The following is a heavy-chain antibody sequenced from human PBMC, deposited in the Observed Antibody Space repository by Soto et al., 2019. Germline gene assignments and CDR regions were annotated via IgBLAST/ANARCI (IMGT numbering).Heavy chain of an antibody. D-gene: IGHD1-1*01. CDR2: ISGSGGGT. J-gene: IGHJ4*02. Sequence: EVQVLESGGGLVQPGGSLRLSCAASGFTFSSYAMSLVRQAPGKGLEWVSSISGSGGGTYYADSVKGRFTFSRDNSKNTLYLQMNSLRAEDTAVYYCAKFGMATTKRSPPYYIDYWGQGALVTVSS. CDR3: AKFGMATTKRSPPYYIDY. V-gene: IGHV3-23*01. CDR1: GFTFSSYA.